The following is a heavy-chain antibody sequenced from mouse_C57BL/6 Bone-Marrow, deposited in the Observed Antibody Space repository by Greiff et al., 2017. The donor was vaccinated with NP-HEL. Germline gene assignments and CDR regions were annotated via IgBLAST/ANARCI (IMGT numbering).Heavy chain of an antibody. CDR3: TRGSSHYYAMDY. V-gene: IGHV1-15*01. J-gene: IGHJ4*01. D-gene: IGHD1-1*01. Sequence: VQVVESGAELVRPGASVTLSCKASGYTFTDYEMHWVKQTPVHGLEWIGAIDPETGGTAYNQKFKGKAILTADKSSSTAYMELRSLTSEDSAVYYCTRGSSHYYAMDYWGQGTSVTVSS. CDR1: GYTFTDYE. CDR2: IDPETGGT.